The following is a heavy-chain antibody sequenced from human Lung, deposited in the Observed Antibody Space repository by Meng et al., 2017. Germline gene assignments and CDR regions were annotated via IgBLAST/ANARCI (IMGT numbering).Heavy chain of an antibody. J-gene: IGHJ4*02. V-gene: IGHV1-2*06. Sequence: QVQLGQSGAEVQKPGASVKVSCKPSGYNFPDYYIHWVRRAPGQGLEWMGRINPKSGDTHYAQKFQARVTMTGDTSISTAYMELSGLRSDDTAMYYCARDEDISAAGKLFGNYWGQGTLVTVSS. CDR1: GYNFPDYY. D-gene: IGHD6-25*01. CDR3: ARDEDISAAGKLFGNY. CDR2: INPKSGDT.